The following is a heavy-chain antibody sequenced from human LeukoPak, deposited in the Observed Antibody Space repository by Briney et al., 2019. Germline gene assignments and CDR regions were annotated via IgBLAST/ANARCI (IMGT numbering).Heavy chain of an antibody. Sequence: GGSLRLSCAASGFTFSSYAMSWVRQAPGKGLEWVANIKQDGSEKYYVDSVKGRFTISRDNAKNSLYLQMNSLRAEDTAVYYCARVLNWFDPWGQGTLVTVSS. CDR3: ARVLNWFDP. CDR2: IKQDGSEK. V-gene: IGHV3-7*04. CDR1: GFTFSSYA. J-gene: IGHJ5*02.